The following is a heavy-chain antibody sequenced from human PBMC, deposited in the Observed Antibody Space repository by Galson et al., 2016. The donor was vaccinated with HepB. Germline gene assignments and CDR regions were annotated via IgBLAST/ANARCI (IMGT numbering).Heavy chain of an antibody. CDR2: ISISGSTK. D-gene: IGHD3-3*01. J-gene: IGHJ5*02. Sequence: SLRLSCAASGFTFSDYYMSWIRQAPGKGLEWVSYISISGSTKSYADSVRGRFTISRDNAKNSLYLQMNSLRAEDTAVYYCARVHYDFWSDYYKIGWWFDPWGQGMLLTVFS. CDR1: GFTFSDYY. V-gene: IGHV3-11*01. CDR3: ARVHYDFWSDYYKIGWWFDP.